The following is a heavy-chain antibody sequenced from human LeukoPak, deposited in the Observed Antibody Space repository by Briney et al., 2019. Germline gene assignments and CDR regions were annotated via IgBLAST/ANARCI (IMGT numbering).Heavy chain of an antibody. CDR3: ARSYYYDSSGYYRASWYFDL. CDR2: IFYSGST. V-gene: IGHV4-59*02. CDR1: GGSVSNYY. Sequence: SETLSLTCTVSGGSVSNYYWGWIRQPPGKGLEWIGNIFYSGSTYYSPSLRSRVTISLDTSRNQFSLKLSSVTAADTAVYYCARSYYYDSSGYYRASWYFDLWGRGTLVTVSS. D-gene: IGHD3-22*01. J-gene: IGHJ2*01.